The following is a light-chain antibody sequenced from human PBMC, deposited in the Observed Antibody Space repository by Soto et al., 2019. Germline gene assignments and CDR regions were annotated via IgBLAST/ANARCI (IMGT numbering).Light chain of an antibody. V-gene: IGLV2-14*01. Sequence: QSALTQPASVSGSPGQSITISCTGTSSDVGAYDYVSWYQQHPDKAPKLMIYEVSNRPSGISSRFSGSKSGKTASLTISGLQAEDEADYYCSSYTSSSTWVFGGGTKLTVL. CDR2: EVS. CDR3: SSYTSSSTWV. CDR1: SSDVGAYDY. J-gene: IGLJ3*02.